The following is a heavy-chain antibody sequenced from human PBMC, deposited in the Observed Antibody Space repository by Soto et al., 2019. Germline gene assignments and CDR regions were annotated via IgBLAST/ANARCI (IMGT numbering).Heavy chain of an antibody. CDR3: ARGCFMRNRPFDP. D-gene: IGHD3-16*01. V-gene: IGHV4-34*01. CDR2: INHSGST. Sequence: QVQLQQWGAGLLKPSETLSLTCAVYGGSFSGYYWSWIRQPPGKGLEWIGEINHSGSTNYNPSLKSRVTISVETSKNQFSLKLISVTAADTAVYYCARGCFMRNRPFDPWGQGTLVTVSS. J-gene: IGHJ5*02. CDR1: GGSFSGYY.